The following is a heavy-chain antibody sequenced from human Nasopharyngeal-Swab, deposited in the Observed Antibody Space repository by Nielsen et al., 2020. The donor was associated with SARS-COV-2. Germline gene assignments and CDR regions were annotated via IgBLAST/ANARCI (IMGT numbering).Heavy chain of an antibody. CDR3: ARESYSWSWYGPDY. CDR2: IDNDGSST. CDR1: GFTFTDYW. Sequence: GESLKISCTVSGFTFTDYWMHWLRQSPGKGPVWRSRIDNDGSSTTYADSVRGRFTISRDNARNTLFLQLHSLRAEDTAVYYCARESYSWSWYGPDYWGQGTQVTVSS. J-gene: IGHJ4*02. V-gene: IGHV3-74*03. D-gene: IGHD1-26*01.